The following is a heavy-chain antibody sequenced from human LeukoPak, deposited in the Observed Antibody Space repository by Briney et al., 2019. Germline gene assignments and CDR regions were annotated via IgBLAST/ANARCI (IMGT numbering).Heavy chain of an antibody. CDR3: ARAVDDSSGYYLDY. D-gene: IGHD3-22*01. CDR1: GYTFTGYY. J-gene: IGHJ4*02. CDR2: INPNRGGT. V-gene: IGHV1-2*04. Sequence: GASVKVSCKASGYTFTGYYMHWVRQAPGQGLEWMGWINPNRGGTNYAQKFRGWVTMTRDTSISTAYMELSRLRSDDTAVYYCARAVDDSSGYYLDYWGQGTLVTVSS.